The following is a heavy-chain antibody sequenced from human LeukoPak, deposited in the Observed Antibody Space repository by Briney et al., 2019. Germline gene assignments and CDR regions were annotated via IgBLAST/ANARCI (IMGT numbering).Heavy chain of an antibody. Sequence: SETLSLTCTVSGGSISSYYWSWIRQPPGKGLEWIGYIYYSGSTNYNPSLKSRVTISVDTSKNQFSLRLSSVTAADTAVYYCARQRGYSGYDYYYYYMDVWGKGTTVTASS. D-gene: IGHD5-12*01. CDR1: GGSISSYY. CDR3: ARQRGYSGYDYYYYYMDV. J-gene: IGHJ6*03. V-gene: IGHV4-59*08. CDR2: IYYSGST.